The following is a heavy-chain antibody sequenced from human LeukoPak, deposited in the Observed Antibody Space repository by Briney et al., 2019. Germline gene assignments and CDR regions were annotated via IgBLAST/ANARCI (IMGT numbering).Heavy chain of an antibody. CDR3: ARGRAGRGYSYVIYYYYYMDV. J-gene: IGHJ6*03. Sequence: SETLSLTCTVSGGSISSYYWSWIRQPDGKGLEWIGRIYSSGSTNYNPSTNYNPSLKSRVTMSVDTSKNQFSLKLSSVTAADTAVYYCARGRAGRGYSYVIYYYYYMDVWGKGTTVTVSS. V-gene: IGHV4-59*12. CDR2: IYSSGST. CDR1: GGSISSYY. D-gene: IGHD5-18*01.